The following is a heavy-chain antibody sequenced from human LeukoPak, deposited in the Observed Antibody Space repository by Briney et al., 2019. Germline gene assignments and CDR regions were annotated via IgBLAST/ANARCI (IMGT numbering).Heavy chain of an antibody. CDR3: AHEGYYFDY. J-gene: IGHJ4*02. CDR1: GGTFNSYA. CDR2: IIPIFGTA. Sequence: AASVKVSCKASGGTFNSYAISWVRQAPGQGLEWMGGIIPIFGTANYAQKFQGRVTITADESTSTAYMELSSLRSEDTAVYYCAHEGYYFDYWGQGTLVTVSS. V-gene: IGHV1-69*13.